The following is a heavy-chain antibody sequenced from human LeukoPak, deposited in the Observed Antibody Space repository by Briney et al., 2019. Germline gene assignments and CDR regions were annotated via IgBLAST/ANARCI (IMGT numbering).Heavy chain of an antibody. Sequence: GGSLRLSCAASGFTFSSYSMNWVRQAPGKGLEWVSYISSSSSTIYYADSVKGRFTISRDNAKNSLYLQMNSLRAEDTAVYYCARDPGYDYGSGSSPTWFDPWGQGTLVTVSS. D-gene: IGHD3-10*01. CDR1: GFTFSSYS. CDR2: ISSSSSTI. J-gene: IGHJ5*02. CDR3: ARDPGYDYGSGSSPTWFDP. V-gene: IGHV3-48*04.